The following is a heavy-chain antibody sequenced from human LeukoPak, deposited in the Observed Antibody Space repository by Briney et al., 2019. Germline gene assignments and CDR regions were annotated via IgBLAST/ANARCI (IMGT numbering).Heavy chain of an antibody. CDR3: AKEMATIRAFDF. V-gene: IGHV3-23*01. J-gene: IGHJ3*01. Sequence: GGSLRLSCAASGFTFSGSAMHWVRQAPGKGLEWVSVISGSGSSTYYADSVKGRFTISRDNSKNTLYLQMNSLRAEDTAVYYCAKEMATIRAFDFWGQGTMVTVSS. CDR2: ISGSGSST. D-gene: IGHD5-24*01. CDR1: GFTFSGSA.